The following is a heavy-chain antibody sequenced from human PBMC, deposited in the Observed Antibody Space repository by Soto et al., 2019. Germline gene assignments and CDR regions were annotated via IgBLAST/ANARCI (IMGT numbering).Heavy chain of an antibody. J-gene: IGHJ4*02. CDR3: ARMRASGPYFDLCDA. D-gene: IGHD1-26*01. V-gene: IGHV2-26*03. CDR1: GFSLSDIRLG. CDR2: IFANDET. Sequence: GSGPTLVNPAETLTLTCSISGFSLSDIRLGVSWIRQPPGKALEWLAHIFANDETTYSTSLRTRLTISKDTSKSQVVLTMTNLAPEDTGTYYCARMRASGPYFDLCDAWGQGALVTVSS.